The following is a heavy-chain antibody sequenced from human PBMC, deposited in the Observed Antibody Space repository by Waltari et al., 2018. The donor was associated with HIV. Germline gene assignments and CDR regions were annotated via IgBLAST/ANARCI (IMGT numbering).Heavy chain of an antibody. CDR1: GFTFDDYA. V-gene: IGHV3-43D*04. CDR3: AKVQSIAVAGPLDY. CDR2: ISWDGGST. Sequence: EVQLVESGGVVVQPGGSLRLSCAASGFTFDDYAMHWVRQAPGKGLDWVSLISWDGGSTYYADSVKGRFTISRDNSKNSLYLQMNSLRAEDTALYYCAKVQSIAVAGPLDYWGQGTLVTVSS. D-gene: IGHD6-19*01. J-gene: IGHJ4*02.